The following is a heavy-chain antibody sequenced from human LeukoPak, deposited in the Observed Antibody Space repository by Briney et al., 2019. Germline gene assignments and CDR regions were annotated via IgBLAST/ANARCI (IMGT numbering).Heavy chain of an antibody. CDR2: IYPGDSDT. CDR3: ARKSGSGWYPNYYYYGMDV. CDR1: GYSFTSYW. V-gene: IGHV5-51*03. D-gene: IGHD6-19*01. Sequence: KPGESLKISCKGSGYSFTSYWIGWVRQMPGKGLEWMGIIYPGDSDTRYSPSFQGQVTISADKSISTAYLQWSSLKASDTAMYYCARKSGSGWYPNYYYYGMDVWGQGTTVTVSS. J-gene: IGHJ6*02.